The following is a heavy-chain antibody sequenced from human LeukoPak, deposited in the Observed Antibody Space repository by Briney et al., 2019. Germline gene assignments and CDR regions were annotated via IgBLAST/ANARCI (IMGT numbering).Heavy chain of an antibody. CDR1: GFTFDDYA. J-gene: IGHJ3*02. CDR3: AKYDSSGTAFDI. V-gene: IGHV3-9*03. CDR2: ISWNSGSI. D-gene: IGHD3-22*01. Sequence: GGSLRLSCAASGFTFDDYAMHWVRQAPGKGLAWVSGISWNSGSIGYADSVKGRFTISRDNAKNSLYLQMNSLRAEDMPLYYCAKYDSSGTAFDIWGQGTMVTVSS.